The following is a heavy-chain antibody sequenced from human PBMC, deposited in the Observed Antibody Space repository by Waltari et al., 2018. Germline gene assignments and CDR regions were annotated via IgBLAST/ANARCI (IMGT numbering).Heavy chain of an antibody. CDR2: IYYSGST. CDR3: ARTSGGSWSLFDY. V-gene: IGHV4-59*11. D-gene: IGHD6-13*01. CDR1: GGSISSHY. Sequence: QVQLQESGPGLVKPSATLSLTCTVSGGSISSHYWSWIRQPPGKGLEWIGYIYYSGSTNYNPSLRSRVTISVDTSKNQFSLKLSSVTAADTAVYYCARTSGGSWSLFDYWGQGTLVTVSS. J-gene: IGHJ4*02.